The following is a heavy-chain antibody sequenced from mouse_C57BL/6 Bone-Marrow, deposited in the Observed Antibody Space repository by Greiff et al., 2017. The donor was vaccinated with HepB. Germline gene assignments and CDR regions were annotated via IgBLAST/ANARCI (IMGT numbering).Heavy chain of an antibody. V-gene: IGHV15-2*01. CDR1: DSEVFPIAY. Sequence: QVQLKESGSELRSPGSSVKLSCKDFDSEVFPIAYMSWVRQKPGHGFEWIGGILPSIGRTIYGEKFEDKATLDADTLSNTAYLELNSLTSEDSAIYYCARRAKNHYYGSRGYYFDYWGQGTTLTVSS. J-gene: IGHJ2*01. CDR2: ILPSIGRT. D-gene: IGHD1-1*01. CDR3: ARRAKNHYYGSRGYYFDY.